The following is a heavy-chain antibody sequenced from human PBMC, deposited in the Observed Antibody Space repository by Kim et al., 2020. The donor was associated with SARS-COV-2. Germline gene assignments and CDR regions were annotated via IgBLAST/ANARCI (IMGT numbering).Heavy chain of an antibody. V-gene: IGHV3-21*01. J-gene: IGHJ5*02. CDR2: ISSSSSYI. Sequence: GGSLRLSCAASGFTFSSYSMNWVRQAPGKGLEWVSSISSSSSYIYYADSVKGRFTISRDNAKNSLYLQMNSLRAEDTAVYYCARVRVRFLEWTQGWFDPWGQGTLVTVSS. CDR1: GFTFSSYS. D-gene: IGHD3-3*01. CDR3: ARVRVRFLEWTQGWFDP.